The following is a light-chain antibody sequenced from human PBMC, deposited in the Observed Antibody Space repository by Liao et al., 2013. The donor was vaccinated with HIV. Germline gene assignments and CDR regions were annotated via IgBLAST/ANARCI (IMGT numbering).Light chain of an antibody. CDR3: QAWDSSQFTYV. Sequence: SYELTQPPSVSVSPGQTASITCSGDKLGDKYACWYQQKPGQSPVLVIYQDSKRPSGIPERFSGSNSGNTATLTISGTQAMDEADYYCQAWDSSQFTYVFGTGTKVTVL. CDR2: QDS. CDR1: KLGDKY. J-gene: IGLJ1*01. V-gene: IGLV3-1*01.